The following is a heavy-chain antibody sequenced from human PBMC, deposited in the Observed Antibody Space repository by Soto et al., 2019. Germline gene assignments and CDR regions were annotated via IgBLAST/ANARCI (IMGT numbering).Heavy chain of an antibody. Sequence: SETLSLTCTVSGGSISSYYWSWIRQPPGKGLEWIGYIYYSGSTNYNPSLKSRVTISVDTSKNQFSLKLSSVTAADTAVYYCARVGELRATYYYYYMDVWGKGTTVTVSS. CDR2: IYYSGST. D-gene: IGHD1-26*01. V-gene: IGHV4-59*01. J-gene: IGHJ6*03. CDR3: ARVGELRATYYYYYMDV. CDR1: GGSISSYY.